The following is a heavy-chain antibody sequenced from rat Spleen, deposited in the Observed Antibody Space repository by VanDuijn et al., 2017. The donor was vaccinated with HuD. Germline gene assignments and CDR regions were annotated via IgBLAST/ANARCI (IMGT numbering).Heavy chain of an antibody. CDR3: TRSNWDLPYWYFDF. Sequence: QVQLMESGPGLVQPSQTLSLTCTVSGFSLTSNSVSWVRQPPGKGLEWMGAIWSGGSTDYNSALKSRLSISRDTFKSQVFLKMNSLQTDDTAIYFCTRSNWDLPYWYFDFWGPGTMITVSS. D-gene: IGHD5-1*01. CDR2: IWSGGST. J-gene: IGHJ1*01. CDR1: GFSLTSNS. V-gene: IGHV2-1*01.